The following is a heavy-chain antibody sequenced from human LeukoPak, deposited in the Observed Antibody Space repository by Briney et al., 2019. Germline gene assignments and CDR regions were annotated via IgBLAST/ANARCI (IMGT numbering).Heavy chain of an antibody. D-gene: IGHD3-3*01. V-gene: IGHV3-9*03. J-gene: IGHJ6*03. Sequence: GGSLRLSCAASGFTFDDYAMHWVRQAPGKGLEWVSGISWNSGSIGYADSVKGRSTISRDNAKNSLYLQMNSLRAEDMALYYCAKGTNYDFWSGPTGYMDVWGKGTTVTVSS. CDR3: AKGTNYDFWSGPTGYMDV. CDR2: ISWNSGSI. CDR1: GFTFDDYA.